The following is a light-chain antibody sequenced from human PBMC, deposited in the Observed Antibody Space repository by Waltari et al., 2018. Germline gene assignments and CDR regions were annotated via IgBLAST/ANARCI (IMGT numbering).Light chain of an antibody. CDR3: QQYNSYLYT. CDR1: QSISSW. V-gene: IGKV1-5*03. J-gene: IGKJ2*01. CDR2: KAS. Sequence: DIQMTQSPSTLSASVGDRVTITCRASQSISSWLAWYQQKPGKAPKLLIYKASSLESGVPSRFSGSGSGTEFTRTISSLQPDYFATYYCQQYNSYLYTFGQGTKLEIK.